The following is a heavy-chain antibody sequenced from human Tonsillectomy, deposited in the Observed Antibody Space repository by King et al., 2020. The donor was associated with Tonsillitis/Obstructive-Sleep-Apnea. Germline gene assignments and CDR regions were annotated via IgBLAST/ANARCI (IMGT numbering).Heavy chain of an antibody. V-gene: IGHV4-59*08. D-gene: IGHD6-13*01. CDR2: IYYSGST. CDR1: GGSIDSYY. J-gene: IGHJ4*02. CDR3: ARLPDSYGSTCDY. Sequence: VQLQESGPGLVKPSETLSLTCTVSGGSIDSYYWNWIRQPPGKGLEWVGYIYYSGSTNYNPSLKSRVTITIDTSKNKFSLKLSSVTAADTAVYYCARLPDSYGSTCDYWGQGSLVTVSS.